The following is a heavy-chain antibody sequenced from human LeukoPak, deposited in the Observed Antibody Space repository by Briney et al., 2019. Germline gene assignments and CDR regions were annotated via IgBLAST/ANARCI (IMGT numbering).Heavy chain of an antibody. D-gene: IGHD2-21*02. CDR1: GGSISSGSYY. CDR3: ARDIAYCGGDCYVQFDP. CDR2: IYTSGST. V-gene: IGHV4-61*02. J-gene: IGHJ5*02. Sequence: SQTLSLTCTVSGGSISSGSYYWSWLRQPAGKGLEWIGRIYTSGSTNYNPSLKSRVTISVDTSKNHFSLKLSSVTAADTAVYYCARDIAYCGGDCYVQFDPWGQGTLVTVSS.